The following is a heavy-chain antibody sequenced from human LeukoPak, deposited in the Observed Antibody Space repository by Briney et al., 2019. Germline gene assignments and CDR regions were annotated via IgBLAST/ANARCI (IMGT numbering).Heavy chain of an antibody. CDR1: GGSFSGYY. D-gene: IGHD6-19*01. CDR2: INHSGST. V-gene: IGHV4-34*01. Sequence: SETLSLTCAVYGGSFSGYYWSWIRQPPGKGLEWIGEINHSGSTNYNPSLKSRVTISVDTSKNQFSLKLSSVTAADTAVYYCARAISSGWTDTYYYYYGMDVWGQGTTVTVSS. CDR3: ARAISSGWTDTYYYYYGMDV. J-gene: IGHJ6*02.